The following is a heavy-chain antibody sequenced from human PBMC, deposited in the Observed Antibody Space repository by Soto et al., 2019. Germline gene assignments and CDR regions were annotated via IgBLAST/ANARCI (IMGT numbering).Heavy chain of an antibody. J-gene: IGHJ4*02. CDR1: GASFSRFGFH. D-gene: IGHD3-10*01. V-gene: IGHV4-39*01. CDR2: IYDAGTT. CDR3: ARRGSGHTFDY. Sequence: QVQLQESGPGLVKPSETLSLTCAVSGASFSRFGFHWGWIRQPPGQGLEWIGSIYDAGTTFYNPSLKSRVTISSDTSKNHFSLRLTSVTAADTAVYYCARRGSGHTFDYWGQGTLVTVSS.